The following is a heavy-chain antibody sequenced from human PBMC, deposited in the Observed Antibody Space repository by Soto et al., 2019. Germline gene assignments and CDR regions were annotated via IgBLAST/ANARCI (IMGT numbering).Heavy chain of an antibody. Sequence: QVQLVQSGAEVKKPGASVKVSCKASGYTFTSYYMHWVRQAPGQGLEWMGIINPSGGSTSYAQKFQGRVTMTRDTSTSTVYMELSSLRSEDTAVYYCARRNTDIVATTHLDYWGQGTLVTVSS. CDR2: INPSGGST. CDR3: ARRNTDIVATTHLDY. J-gene: IGHJ4*02. D-gene: IGHD5-12*01. CDR1: GYTFTSYY. V-gene: IGHV1-46*01.